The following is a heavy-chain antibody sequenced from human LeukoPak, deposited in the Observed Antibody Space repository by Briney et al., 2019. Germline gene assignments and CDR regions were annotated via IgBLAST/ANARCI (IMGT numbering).Heavy chain of an antibody. Sequence: ASVKVSCKASGYTFTTYNINWVRQAPGQGLEWMGWINPNSGGTNYAQKFQGRVTMTRDTSISTAYMELSRLRSDDTAVYYCARRSVTLDAFDIWGQGTMVTVSS. V-gene: IGHV1-2*02. D-gene: IGHD2-21*02. CDR1: GYTFTTYN. J-gene: IGHJ3*02. CDR3: ARRSVTLDAFDI. CDR2: INPNSGGT.